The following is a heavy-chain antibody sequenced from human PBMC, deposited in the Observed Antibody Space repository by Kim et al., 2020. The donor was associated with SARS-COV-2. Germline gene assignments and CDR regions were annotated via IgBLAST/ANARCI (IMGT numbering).Heavy chain of an antibody. V-gene: IGHV4-31*03. CDR3: ARSDRGFGAFDI. J-gene: IGHJ3*02. CDR1: GGSIRSGGYY. CDR2: IYYTGST. D-gene: IGHD5-12*01. Sequence: SETLSLTCTVSGGSIRSGGYYWSWIRQHPGKGLEWIGYIYYTGSTYYNPSLRSRFTISVDTSQNQFSLKRTSVTAADTAVYFCARSDRGFGAFDIWGQGT.